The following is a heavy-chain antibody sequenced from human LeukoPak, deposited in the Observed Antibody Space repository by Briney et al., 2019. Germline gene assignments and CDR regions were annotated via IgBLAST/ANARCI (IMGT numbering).Heavy chain of an antibody. V-gene: IGHV3-21*01. CDR3: AGDRAAAARQPVDY. D-gene: IGHD6-13*01. CDR1: GFTFSSYG. CDR2: ISSTSSYV. Sequence: GGSLRLSCAASGFTFSSYGMHWVRQAPGKGLEWVSSISSTSSYVYYADSVKGRFTISRDNAKNSLYLQMNSLRAEDTAVYYCAGDRAAAARQPVDYWGQGTLVTVSS. J-gene: IGHJ4*02.